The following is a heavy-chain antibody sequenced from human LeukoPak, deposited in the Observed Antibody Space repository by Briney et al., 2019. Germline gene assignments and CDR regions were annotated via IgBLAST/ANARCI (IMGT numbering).Heavy chain of an antibody. J-gene: IGHJ4*02. V-gene: IGHV3-9*01. D-gene: IGHD6-13*01. CDR2: IGWNSGSI. Sequence: GGSLRLSCTASESTFDHAMHWVRQTPGKGLEWVSGIGWNSGSIGYADSVKGRFTISRDNAKNSLYLQMNSLRAEDTALYYCAKDIAAAGNFDYWGRGTLVTVSS. CDR3: AKDIAAAGNFDY. CDR1: ESTFDHA.